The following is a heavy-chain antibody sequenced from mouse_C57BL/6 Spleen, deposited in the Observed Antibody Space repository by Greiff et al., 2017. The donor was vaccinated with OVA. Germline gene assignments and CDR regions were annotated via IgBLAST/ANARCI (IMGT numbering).Heavy chain of an antibody. Sequence: EVQLVESGPGLVKPSQSLSLTCSVTGYSITSGYYWNWIRQFPGNKLEWMGYISYDGSNNYNPSLKNRISITRDTSKNQFFLKLNSVTTEDTATYYCALYDYDGGEEAAWFAYWGQGTLVTVSA. CDR3: ALYDYDGGEEAAWFAY. CDR2: ISYDGSN. V-gene: IGHV3-6*01. D-gene: IGHD2-4*01. CDR1: GYSITSGYY. J-gene: IGHJ3*01.